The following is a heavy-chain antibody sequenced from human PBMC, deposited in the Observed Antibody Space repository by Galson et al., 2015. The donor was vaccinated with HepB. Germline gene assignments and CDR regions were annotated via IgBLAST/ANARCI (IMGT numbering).Heavy chain of an antibody. CDR1: GFIFSSYS. J-gene: IGHJ4*02. D-gene: IGHD1-26*01. V-gene: IGHV3-23*01. CDR2: ISGTSTRGVT. CDR3: ANLPSPRIVGQFFYFDY. Sequence: SLRLSCAASGFIFSSYSMNWVRQAPGKGLEWVSIISGTSTRGVTYYSDSVKGRFTTYRDNSKNILYLQMNFLRDEDTAVYYCANLPSPRIVGQFFYFDYWGLGTLVTVSS.